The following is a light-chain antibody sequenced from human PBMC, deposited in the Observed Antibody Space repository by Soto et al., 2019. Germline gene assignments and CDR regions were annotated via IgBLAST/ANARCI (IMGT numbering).Light chain of an antibody. J-gene: IGKJ2*01. CDR3: LQDYNYPYT. V-gene: IGKV1-6*01. Sequence: AIPMTQSPSSLSASVGDRVTITCRASQGIRNNLGWYQHKPGKAPNLLIYTAPSSQTGVTSRFSGSGSGTEFTLTISSLQPEDFATYYCLQDYNYPYTFGQGTRLEIK. CDR2: TAP. CDR1: QGIRNN.